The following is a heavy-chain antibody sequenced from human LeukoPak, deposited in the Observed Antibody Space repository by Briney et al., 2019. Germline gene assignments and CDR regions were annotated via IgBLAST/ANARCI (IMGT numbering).Heavy chain of an antibody. J-gene: IGHJ4*02. Sequence: VASVKVSCKASGGTFSSYAISWVRQAPGQGLEWMGIINPSGGSTSYAQKFQGRVTMTRDTSTSTVYMELSSLRSEDTAVYYCARLITMVRGVITEDDYWGQGTLVTVSS. CDR2: INPSGGST. CDR1: GGTFSSYA. V-gene: IGHV1-46*01. D-gene: IGHD3-10*01. CDR3: ARLITMVRGVITEDDY.